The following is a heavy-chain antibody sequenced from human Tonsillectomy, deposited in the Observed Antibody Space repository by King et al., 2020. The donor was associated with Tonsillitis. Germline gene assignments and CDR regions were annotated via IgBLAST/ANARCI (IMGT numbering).Heavy chain of an antibody. D-gene: IGHD5-24*01. CDR1: GFTFSRNW. J-gene: IGHJ4*02. Sequence: VQLVESGGGLVQPGGSLRLSCAASGFTFSRNWMNWVRQAPGKGLEWVANIRQDGGDEHYADSVKGRFTISRDNAKNSLYLQMSALRADDTAVYYCARGRAGYNARQFDSWGQGSLVKVSS. CDR2: IRQDGGDE. V-gene: IGHV3-7*01. CDR3: ARGRAGYNARQFDS.